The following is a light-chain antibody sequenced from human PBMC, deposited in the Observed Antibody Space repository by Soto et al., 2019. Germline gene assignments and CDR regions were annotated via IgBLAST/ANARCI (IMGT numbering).Light chain of an antibody. CDR2: DAS. CDR1: QDISNY. J-gene: IGKJ3*01. Sequence: DIQMTQSPSSLSASVGDRVTITCQASQDISNYLNWYQQKPGKAPKLLIYDASNLETGVPSRFSGSVSGTDFTFTISSLQPEDIATYYWQQYDNLPTFGPGTKVDIK. CDR3: QQYDNLPT. V-gene: IGKV1-33*01.